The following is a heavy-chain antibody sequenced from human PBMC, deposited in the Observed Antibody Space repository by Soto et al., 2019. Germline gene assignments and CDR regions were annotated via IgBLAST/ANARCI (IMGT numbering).Heavy chain of an antibody. CDR2: IWFDGSKK. D-gene: IGHD3-22*01. J-gene: IGHJ5*02. Sequence: VQLVESGGGVVQPGKSLRLSCAASGFKFRNYAIHWVRQAPGKGLEWLAVIWFDGSKKYYADSVKGRFTISRDNSQNTQYLDMTSPAADDSAVFYCARAHPLIVLDRSDPWGHGTLVTVSS. V-gene: IGHV3-33*01. CDR3: ARAHPLIVLDRSDP. CDR1: GFKFRNYA.